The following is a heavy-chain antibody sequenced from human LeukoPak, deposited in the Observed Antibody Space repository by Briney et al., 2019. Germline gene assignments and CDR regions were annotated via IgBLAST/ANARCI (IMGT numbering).Heavy chain of an antibody. V-gene: IGHV3-53*01. CDR2: IYSGGST. Sequence: PGGSLRLSCAASGFTVSSNYMSWVRQAPGKGLEWVSVIYSGGSTYYADSVKGRFTISRENARNTLYLQMNSLTAEDTAVYYCVRDLILVWTPGDDFDHWGQGTLVTVSS. CDR1: GFTVSSNY. CDR3: VRDLILVWTPGDDFDH. D-gene: IGHD3-16*01. J-gene: IGHJ4*02.